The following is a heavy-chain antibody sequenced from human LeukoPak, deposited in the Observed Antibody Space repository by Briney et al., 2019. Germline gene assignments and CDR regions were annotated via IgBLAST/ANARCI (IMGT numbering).Heavy chain of an antibody. CDR3: ARDRGYCSSTSCPPHWFDP. J-gene: IGHJ5*02. CDR1: GYTFTGYY. CDR2: INPNRGGT. D-gene: IGHD2-2*01. V-gene: IGHV1-2*02. Sequence: ASVKVSCKASGYTFTGYYMHWVRQAPGQGLEWMGWINPNRGGTNYAQKFQGRVTMTRDTSISTAYMELSRLRSDDTAVYYCARDRGYCSSTSCPPHWFDPWGQGTLVTVSS.